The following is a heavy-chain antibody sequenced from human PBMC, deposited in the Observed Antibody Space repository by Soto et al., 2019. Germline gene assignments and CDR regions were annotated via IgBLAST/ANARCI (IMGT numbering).Heavy chain of an antibody. J-gene: IGHJ4*01. Sequence: ASGKVSCKASGYTFTDYGVTWVRQAPGQGLEWMGWISAYSGNTDYAQNVQGRVTMTTDTSTTTAYVELRALRSDDTAIYYCARGYFYGSGTYPIDDRGQGTLVTVCS. D-gene: IGHD3-10*01. V-gene: IGHV1-18*01. CDR3: ARGYFYGSGTYPIDD. CDR2: ISAYSGNT. CDR1: GYTFTDYG.